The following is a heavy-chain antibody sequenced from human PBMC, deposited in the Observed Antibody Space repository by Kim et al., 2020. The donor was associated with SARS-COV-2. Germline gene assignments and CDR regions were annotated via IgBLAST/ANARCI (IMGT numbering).Heavy chain of an antibody. Sequence: SETLSLTCTVSGGSISSGGYYWSWIRQHPGKGLEWIGYSYYSGSTYYNPSLNSRVTISVDTSKNQFSLKLSSVTAADTAVYYCAGDSGNWFDPWGQGTLVTVSS. J-gene: IGHJ5*02. D-gene: IGHD6-25*01. CDR1: GGSISSGGYY. V-gene: IGHV4-31*03. CDR3: AGDSGNWFDP. CDR2: SYYSGST.